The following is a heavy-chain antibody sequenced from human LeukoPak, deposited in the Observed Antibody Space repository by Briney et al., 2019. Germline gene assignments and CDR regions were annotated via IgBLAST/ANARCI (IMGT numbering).Heavy chain of an antibody. Sequence: GGSLTLPCAASGFPFSSYEMLWLRGAPGRGLEWGFYISSSGSTIYYADSVKGRFTISRDNAKNSLYLQMNSLRAEDTAVYYCASPVHYYDSSGIGDYWGQGTLVTVSS. CDR2: ISSSGSTI. CDR3: ASPVHYYDSSGIGDY. D-gene: IGHD3-22*01. CDR1: GFPFSSYE. J-gene: IGHJ4*02. V-gene: IGHV3-48*03.